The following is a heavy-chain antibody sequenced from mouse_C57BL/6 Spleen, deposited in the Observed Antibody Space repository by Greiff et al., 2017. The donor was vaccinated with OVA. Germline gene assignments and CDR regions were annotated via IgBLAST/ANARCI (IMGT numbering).Heavy chain of an antibody. Sequence: EVKVEESGGGLVQPGGSMKLSCAASGFTFSDAWMDWVRQSPEKGLEWVAEIRNKANNHATYYAESVKGRFTISRDDSKSSVYLQMNSLRAEDTGIYYCTNPHYYGSSYEFAYWGQGTLVTVSA. CDR1: GFTFSDAW. D-gene: IGHD1-1*01. CDR3: TNPHYYGSSYEFAY. CDR2: IRNKANNHAT. J-gene: IGHJ3*01. V-gene: IGHV6-6*01.